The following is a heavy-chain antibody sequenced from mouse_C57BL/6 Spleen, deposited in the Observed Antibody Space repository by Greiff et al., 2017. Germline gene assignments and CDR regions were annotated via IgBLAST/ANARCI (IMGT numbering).Heavy chain of an antibody. Sequence: QVQLKQSGAELARPGASVKLSCKASGYTFTSYGISWVKQRTGQGLEWIGEFYPCSGNTYYNEKFKGKATLTADKSSSTAYMELRSLTSEDSAVYFCASEDSYHWGQGTTLTVSS. CDR2: FYPCSGNT. CDR3: ASEDSYH. D-gene: IGHD2-12*01. J-gene: IGHJ2*01. CDR1: GYTFTSYG. V-gene: IGHV1-81*01.